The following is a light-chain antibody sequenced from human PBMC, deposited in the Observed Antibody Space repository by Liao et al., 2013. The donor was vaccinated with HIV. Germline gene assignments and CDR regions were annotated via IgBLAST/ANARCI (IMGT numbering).Light chain of an antibody. CDR2: QDT. V-gene: IGLV3-1*01. CDR1: KLGNKY. CDR3: QAWDSSTVI. J-gene: IGLJ2*01. Sequence: SYELTQSPSVSVSPGQTASITCSGDKLGNKYACWYQQRPGQSPVLVMYQDTKRPSGIPERMSGSKSGNTATLTISGTQAMDEADYYCQAWDSSTVIFGGGTKLTVL.